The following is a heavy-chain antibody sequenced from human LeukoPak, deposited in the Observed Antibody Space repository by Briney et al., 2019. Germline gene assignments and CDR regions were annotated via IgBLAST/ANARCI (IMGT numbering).Heavy chain of an antibody. CDR2: IKKDGSEK. CDR1: GFTFSSYS. D-gene: IGHD6-13*01. CDR3: AIPGGSSANWFDP. Sequence: GGSLRLSCAASGFTFSSYSMSWVRQAPGKGPEWVANIKKDGSEKYYVDSVKGRFTISRDNAKNSLYLQMNSLRAEDTAVYYCAIPGGSSANWFDPWGQGTQVTVSS. V-gene: IGHV3-7*01. J-gene: IGHJ5*02.